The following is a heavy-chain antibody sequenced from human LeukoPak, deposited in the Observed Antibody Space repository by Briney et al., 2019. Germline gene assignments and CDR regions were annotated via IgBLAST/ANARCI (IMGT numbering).Heavy chain of an antibody. J-gene: IGHJ3*02. CDR2: ISSSSSYI. CDR3: AADSGSGAFDI. D-gene: IGHD1-26*01. Sequence: GGSLRLSCAASGFTFSSYSMNWVRQAPGKGLEWVSSISSSSSYIYYADSVKGRFTISRDNAKNSLYLQMNSLRAEDTAVYYCAADSGSGAFDIWGQGTMVTVSS. CDR1: GFTFSSYS. V-gene: IGHV3-21*01.